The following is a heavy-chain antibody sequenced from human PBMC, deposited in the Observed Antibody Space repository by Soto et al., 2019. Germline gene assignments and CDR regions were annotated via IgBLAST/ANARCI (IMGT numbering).Heavy chain of an antibody. Sequence: ASLKVSCKAYGYTFTSNNIHWVRRATGQGLEWMGRINPNSGGTIYAQKFQGRVAMIRDMSTSTVYMDLSSLRSDDTAVYYCARDIACDGRGRWFDPWGQGSLVTVSS. D-gene: IGHD2-15*01. CDR2: INPNSGGT. CDR3: ARDIACDGRGRWFDP. V-gene: IGHV1-46*01. CDR1: GYTFTSNN. J-gene: IGHJ5*02.